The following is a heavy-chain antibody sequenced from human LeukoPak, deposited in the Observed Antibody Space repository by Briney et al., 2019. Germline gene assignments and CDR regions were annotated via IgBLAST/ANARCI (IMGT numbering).Heavy chain of an antibody. CDR1: GYSFTNYW. D-gene: IGHD6-19*01. CDR2: INPGDSDT. V-gene: IGHV5-51*01. CDR3: VIPLGQWLPND. J-gene: IGHJ4*02. Sequence: GESLKISCKASGYSFTNYWIGWVRQMPATGLGWMAIINPGDSDTRYIPSLQGQVTISVDRSITTAYLQWSSLKVSDTAIYYCVIPLGQWLPNDWGQGTLVTVSS.